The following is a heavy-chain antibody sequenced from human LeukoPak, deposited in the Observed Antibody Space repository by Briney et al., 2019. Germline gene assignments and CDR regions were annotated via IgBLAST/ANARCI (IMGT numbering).Heavy chain of an antibody. V-gene: IGHV1-18*01. CDR2: ISAYNGNT. J-gene: IGHJ4*02. Sequence: ASVKVSCKSSGYTFTSYGISWVRQAPGQGLEWMGWISAYNGNTNYAQKLQGRGTITTDTSTSTAYMELRSLRSDDTAVYYCAAGNYYDSSGYYHLGYFDYWGQGTLVTVSS. CDR3: AAGNYYDSSGYYHLGYFDY. D-gene: IGHD3-22*01. CDR1: GYTFTSYG.